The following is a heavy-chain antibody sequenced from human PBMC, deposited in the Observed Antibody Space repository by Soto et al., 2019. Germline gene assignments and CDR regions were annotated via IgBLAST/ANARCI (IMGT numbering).Heavy chain of an antibody. CDR1: GFTFSSYA. J-gene: IGHJ4*02. CDR3: AKDIFLCSGSTSCPYYFDY. Sequence: EVQLLESGGGLVQPGGSLRLSCAASGFTFSSYAMSWVRQAPGKGLEWVSAISGSGGSTYYADSVKGRFTISRDNSKNTLYLQMNSLRAEDTAVYYCAKDIFLCSGSTSCPYYFDYWGQGTLVSVSS. CDR2: ISGSGGST. V-gene: IGHV3-23*01. D-gene: IGHD2-2*01.